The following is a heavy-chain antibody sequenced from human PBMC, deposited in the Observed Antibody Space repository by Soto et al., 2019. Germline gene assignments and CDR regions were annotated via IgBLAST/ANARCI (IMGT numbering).Heavy chain of an antibody. J-gene: IGHJ4*02. CDR2: INSDGSFT. V-gene: IGHV3-74*01. Sequence: EVQMVESGGGLVQPGGSLRLSCAASGLAFSTYWMLWVRQDPEKGLVWVSRINSDGSFTSYADSVKGRFTISRDNAKNTLYLQMNSLRAEDTAVYYCARGYSDTSGGSYYSPFDFWGQGTLVTVSS. CDR3: ARGYSDTSGGSYYSPFDF. D-gene: IGHD2-15*01. CDR1: GLAFSTYW.